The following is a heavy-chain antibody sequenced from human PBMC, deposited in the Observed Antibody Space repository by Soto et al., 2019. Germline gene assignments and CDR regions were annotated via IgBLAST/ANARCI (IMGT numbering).Heavy chain of an antibody. CDR2: ISAYYGNT. CDR3: ARGLSGYSGLFDY. D-gene: IGHD1-26*01. V-gene: IGHV1-18*01. CDR1: GYTFTNYG. J-gene: IGHJ4*02. Sequence: QVQLVQSEAEVKKPGASVKVSCKASGYTFTNYGINWVRQAPGQGLEWMGWISAYYGNTDYAQKVQGRVTLTTDTLTSTVYMELRSLRSDDTAVYYCARGLSGYSGLFDYWGQGTLVTVSS.